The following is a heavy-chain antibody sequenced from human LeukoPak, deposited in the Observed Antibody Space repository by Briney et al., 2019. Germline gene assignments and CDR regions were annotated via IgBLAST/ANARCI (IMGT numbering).Heavy chain of an antibody. V-gene: IGHV3-48*04. CDR3: ARTSSF. J-gene: IGHJ4*02. CDR2: ISTTGSPI. D-gene: IGHD1-26*01. CDR1: GFTFSDYS. Sequence: GGSLRLSCAASGFTFSDYSMNWVRQAPGKGLEWVSYISTTGSPIYYADSVKGRFTISRDNAENSLYLQMNSLRAEDTAVYYCARTSSFWGQGTLVTVSS.